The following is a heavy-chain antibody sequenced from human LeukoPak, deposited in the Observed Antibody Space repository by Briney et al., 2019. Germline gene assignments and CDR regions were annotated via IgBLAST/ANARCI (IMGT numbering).Heavy chain of an antibody. CDR2: INPNSGGT. Sequence: ASVKVSCKASGYTFTGYYMHWVRQAPGQGLEWMGWINPNSGGTNYAQKFQGRVTMTRDTSISTAYMELSRLRSDDTAVYYCASLGAPYCSSTSCLDAFDIWGQETMVTVSS. J-gene: IGHJ3*02. V-gene: IGHV1-2*02. CDR3: ASLGAPYCSSTSCLDAFDI. D-gene: IGHD2-2*01. CDR1: GYTFTGYY.